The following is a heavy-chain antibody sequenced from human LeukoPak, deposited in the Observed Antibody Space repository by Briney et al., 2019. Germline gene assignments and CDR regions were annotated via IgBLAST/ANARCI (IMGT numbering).Heavy chain of an antibody. CDR3: ARDRASSSSPYYYYYYGMDV. CDR2: ISSSSYI. Sequence: GGSLRLSCAASGFTFSSYSMNWVRQAPGKGLEWVSSISSSSYIYYADSVKGRFTISRDNAKNSLYLQMNSLRAEDTAVYYCARDRASSSSPYYYYYYGMDVWGKGTTVTVSS. CDR1: GFTFSSYS. J-gene: IGHJ6*04. V-gene: IGHV3-21*04. D-gene: IGHD6-13*01.